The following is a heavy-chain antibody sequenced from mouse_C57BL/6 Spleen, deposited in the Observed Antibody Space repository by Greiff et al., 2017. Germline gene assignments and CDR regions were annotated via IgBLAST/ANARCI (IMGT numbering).Heavy chain of an antibody. CDR2: IYPGDGDT. D-gene: IGHD1-1*01. J-gene: IGHJ2*01. CDR3: ARSPYYGSRGYYFDY. V-gene: IGHV1-80*01. Sequence: VQLQQSGAELVKPGASVKISCKASGYAFSSYWMNWVKQRPGTGLEWIGQIYPGDGDTNYNGKFKGKATLTADKSSSTAYMQLSSLTSEDSAVYFCARSPYYGSRGYYFDYWGQGTTLTVSS. CDR1: GYAFSSYW.